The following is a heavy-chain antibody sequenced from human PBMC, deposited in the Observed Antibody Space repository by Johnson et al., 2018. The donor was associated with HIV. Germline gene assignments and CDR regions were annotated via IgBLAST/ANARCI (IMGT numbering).Heavy chain of an antibody. Sequence: QVQLVESGGGVVQPGRSLRLSCAASGFTFNSYGMHWVRQAPGKGLEWVAVISYGGNEKYYADSVKGRFTISRDDSKNTLLLQMKSLRAEDTAVYFCARKSVINFDAFDIWGQGTLVIVSS. V-gene: IGHV3-30*03. CDR1: GFTFNSYG. CDR3: ARKSVINFDAFDI. J-gene: IGHJ3*02. CDR2: ISYGGNEK. D-gene: IGHD4-23*01.